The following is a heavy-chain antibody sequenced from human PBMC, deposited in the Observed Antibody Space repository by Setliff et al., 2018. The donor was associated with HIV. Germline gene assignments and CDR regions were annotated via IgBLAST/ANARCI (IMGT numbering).Heavy chain of an antibody. Sequence: ASVKVSCKVSGYSLTELSMHWVRQAPGKGREWMGGFDPDDGETVYAQQFQGRVTMTEDTSTDTAYMELTSLRSEDTAMYYCAPVSSGWFDPWGQGTLVTVSS. CDR2: FDPDDGET. CDR3: APVSSGWFDP. CDR1: GYSLTELS. J-gene: IGHJ5*02. V-gene: IGHV1-24*01. D-gene: IGHD6-25*01.